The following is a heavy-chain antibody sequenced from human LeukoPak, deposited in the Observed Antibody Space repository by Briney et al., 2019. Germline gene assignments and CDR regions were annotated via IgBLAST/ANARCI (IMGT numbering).Heavy chain of an antibody. V-gene: IGHV1-18*01. J-gene: IGHJ5*02. D-gene: IGHD6-6*01. CDR1: GYTFTIYG. CDR2: IRAYNGNT. Sequence: SVKLSCTASGYTFTIYGIRCVREGPGQRLKWIGWIRAYNGNTNYAQKLQGRVTITTDTSTSTSYMELRSLRSDDTAVYYCARHLYYVGAKYSGSSGWFDAWGEGTLVTVSS. CDR3: ARHLYYVGAKYSGSSGWFDA.